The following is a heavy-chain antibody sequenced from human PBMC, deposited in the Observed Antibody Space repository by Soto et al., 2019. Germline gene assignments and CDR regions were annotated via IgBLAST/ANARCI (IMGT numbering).Heavy chain of an antibody. CDR3: ARGIAAAGTGDYYYYMDV. Sequence: SETLXLTCTVSGGTISSYYWSWIRQPPGKGLEWIGYIYYSGSTNYNPSLKSRVTISVDTSKNQFSLKLSSVTAADTAVYYCARGIAAAGTGDYYYYMDVWGKGTTVNVSS. CDR1: GGTISSYY. CDR2: IYYSGST. D-gene: IGHD6-13*01. J-gene: IGHJ6*03. V-gene: IGHV4-59*01.